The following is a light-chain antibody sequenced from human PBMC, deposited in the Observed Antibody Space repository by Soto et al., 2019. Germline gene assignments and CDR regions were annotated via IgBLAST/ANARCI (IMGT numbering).Light chain of an antibody. CDR3: QQYNSWPPWT. J-gene: IGKJ1*01. CDR1: QSVRSD. Sequence: EIVMTQSPDTLSVSPGERVTLSCRASQSVRSDLAWYQQKPGQAPRLLIYGASTRATGIPARFSGSGSGTDFTLTVSSLQSEDIAVYYCQQYNSWPPWTFGQGTRVEVK. V-gene: IGKV3-15*01. CDR2: GAS.